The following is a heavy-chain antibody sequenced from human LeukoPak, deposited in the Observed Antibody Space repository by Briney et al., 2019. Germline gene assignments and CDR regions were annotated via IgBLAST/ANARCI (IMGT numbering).Heavy chain of an antibody. CDR2: IDPSDSYT. Sequence: GEPLKISCKGSGCSFTSYWISWVRQMPGKGLEWMGRIDPSDSYTNYSPSFQGHVTISADKSISTAYLQWSSLRASDTAMYYCARHLGSRDYWGQGTLVTVSS. CDR1: GCSFTSYW. D-gene: IGHD2-15*01. V-gene: IGHV5-10-1*01. J-gene: IGHJ4*02. CDR3: ARHLGSRDY.